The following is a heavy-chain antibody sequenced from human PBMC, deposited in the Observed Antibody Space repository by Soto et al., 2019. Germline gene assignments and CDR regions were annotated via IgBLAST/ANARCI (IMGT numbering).Heavy chain of an antibody. V-gene: IGHV1-2*02. D-gene: IGHD3-3*01. CDR1: GYSFTGYY. CDR2: INPNSGGA. CDR3: ATSAALTISGVGGMDD. Sequence: QIHLIQSGAEVKKPGASVRVSCKASGYSFTGYYIHWVRGAPGQGLAWMGWINPNSGGANYAQKCQGMPTMTRDTSTTTADMELSRLRSTATALLNCATSAALTISGVGGMDDWGSGATVTVSS. J-gene: IGHJ6*04.